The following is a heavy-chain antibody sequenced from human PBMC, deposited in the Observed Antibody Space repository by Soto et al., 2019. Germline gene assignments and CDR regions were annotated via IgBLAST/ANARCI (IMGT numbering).Heavy chain of an antibody. V-gene: IGHV3-74*01. CDR3: ARGLKNYYGVDV. CDR2: IKGDGSSL. Sequence: EVKVVESGGGLVQPGGSLRLSCAASGFTFSTSWMHWVRQVPGKGLVWVSRIKGDGSSLSYADSVMGRFTISRDNVENTVYLQMGSLRADDTAVYYCARGLKNYYGVDVWGQGTTVTVSS. CDR1: GFTFSTSW. J-gene: IGHJ6*02.